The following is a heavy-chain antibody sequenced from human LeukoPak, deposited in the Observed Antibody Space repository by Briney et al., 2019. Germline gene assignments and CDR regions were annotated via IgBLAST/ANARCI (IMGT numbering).Heavy chain of an antibody. CDR2: STI. Sequence: STIYYADSVKGRFTISRDNAKNSLYLQMNSLRAEDTAVYYCARDKMETIFGVVIQVHAFDIWGQGTMVTVSS. V-gene: IGHV3-48*01. CDR3: ARDKMETIFGVVIQVHAFDI. D-gene: IGHD3-3*01. J-gene: IGHJ3*02.